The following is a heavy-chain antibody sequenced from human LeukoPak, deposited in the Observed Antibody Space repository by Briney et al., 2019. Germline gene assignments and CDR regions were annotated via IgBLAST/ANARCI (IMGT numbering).Heavy chain of an antibody. V-gene: IGHV1-69*02. J-gene: IGHJ2*01. Sequence: GASVKVSCKASGGTFSSYTISWVRQAPGQGLEWMGRIIPILGIANYAQKFQGRVTITADKSTSTAYMELSSLRSEDTAVYYCARSALNWYFDLWGRGTLVTVSS. CDR1: GGTFSSYT. CDR2: IIPILGIA. CDR3: ARSALNWYFDL.